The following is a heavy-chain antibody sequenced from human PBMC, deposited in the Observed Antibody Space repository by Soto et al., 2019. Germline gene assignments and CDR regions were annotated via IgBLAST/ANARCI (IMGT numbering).Heavy chain of an antibody. J-gene: IGHJ4*02. Sequence: PGGSLRLSCAASGFSFSSAWMIWVRQAPGKGLEWVGRIKSKVHGETTDYAAPVKGRFTISRDDSKNTVFLQMNSLETEDTAVYYCTTGVDGYNPFDYWGQGTLVT. CDR3: TTGVDGYNPFDY. CDR2: IKSKVHGETT. V-gene: IGHV3-15*07. CDR1: GFSFSSAW. D-gene: IGHD5-12*01.